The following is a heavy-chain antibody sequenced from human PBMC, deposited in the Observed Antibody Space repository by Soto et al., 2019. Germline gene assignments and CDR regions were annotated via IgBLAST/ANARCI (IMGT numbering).Heavy chain of an antibody. J-gene: IGHJ4*02. CDR2: ISYDGSNK. V-gene: IGHV3-30-3*01. CDR3: AGDRSYCTNGVCHDY. CDR1: GFTFSSYA. D-gene: IGHD2-8*01. Sequence: GGSLRLSCAASGFTFSSYAMHWVRQAPGKGLEWVAVISYDGSNKYYADSVKGRFTISRDNSKNTLYLQMNSLRAEDTAVYYCAGDRSYCTNGVCHDYWGQGTLVTVSS.